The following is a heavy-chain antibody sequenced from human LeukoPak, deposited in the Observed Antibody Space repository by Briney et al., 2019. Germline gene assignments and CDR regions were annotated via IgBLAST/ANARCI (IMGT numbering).Heavy chain of an antibody. J-gene: IGHJ4*02. CDR2: VSASTGST. V-gene: IGHV3-23*01. Sequence: GGSLRLSCAASGFTFAAYAMTWVRQAPGKGLEWVSGVSASTGSTYNADSVKGRFTISRDNSKNTLYLQMNSLRAEDTAVYYCAKDPFHSSSWYSFDYWGQGTLVTVSS. CDR1: GFTFAAYA. CDR3: AKDPFHSSSWYSFDY. D-gene: IGHD6-13*01.